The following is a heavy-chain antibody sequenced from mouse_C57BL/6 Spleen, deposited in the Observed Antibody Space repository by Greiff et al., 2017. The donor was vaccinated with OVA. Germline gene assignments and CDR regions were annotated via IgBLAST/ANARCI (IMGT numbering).Heavy chain of an antibody. J-gene: IGHJ3*01. CDR1: GYTFTDYG. V-gene: IGHV1-15*01. D-gene: IGHD2-14*01. Sequence: VQLQQSGAELVRPGASVTLSCKASGYTFTDYGMHWVKQTPVHGLDWIGAIDPESGGTAYNQKFKGKAILTADKSSSTAYMELLSLASEDCAVYYCTREGIRRGLAYWGQGTLVTVSA. CDR3: TREGIRRGLAY. CDR2: IDPESGGT.